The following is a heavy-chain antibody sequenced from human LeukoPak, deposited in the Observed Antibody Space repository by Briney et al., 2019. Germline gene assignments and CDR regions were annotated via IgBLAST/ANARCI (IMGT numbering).Heavy chain of an antibody. CDR2: LYSGGTT. J-gene: IGHJ4*02. Sequence: GGSLRLSCAASGFTFSSYSMHWVRQSPGKGLEWVSVLYSGGTTFYADSVRGRFTISRDNSKNTLYLQMNSLRADDTAVYYCASPSPGGGAAGLFDYWGRGTLVTVSS. V-gene: IGHV3-53*05. CDR3: ASPSPGGGAAGLFDY. CDR1: GFTFSSYS. D-gene: IGHD6-13*01.